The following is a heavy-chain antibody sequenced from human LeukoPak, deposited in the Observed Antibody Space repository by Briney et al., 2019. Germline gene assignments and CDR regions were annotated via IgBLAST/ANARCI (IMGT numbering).Heavy chain of an antibody. J-gene: IGHJ3*02. CDR3: AKGYGSGSKGPHAFDI. CDR2: ISSSNSTI. V-gene: IGHV3-48*01. D-gene: IGHD3-10*01. Sequence: PGGSLRLSCAASGFTFRSYSMNWVRQAPGKGLEWVSYISSSNSTIYYADSVKGRFTISRDNSKNTLYLQMNSLRAEDTAVYYCAKGYGSGSKGPHAFDIWGQGTMVTVSS. CDR1: GFTFRSYS.